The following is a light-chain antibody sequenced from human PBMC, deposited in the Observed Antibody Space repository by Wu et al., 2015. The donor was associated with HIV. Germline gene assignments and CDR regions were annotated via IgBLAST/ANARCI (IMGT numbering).Light chain of an antibody. CDR2: AAS. V-gene: IGKV1-39*01. CDR1: QSISSY. CDR3: QQSYSTPPGLT. Sequence: DIQMTQSPSSLSASVGDRVTITCRASQSISSYLSWYQQKPGKAPKLLIYAASSLQSGVPSRFSGSGSGTDFTLTISSLQPEDFATYYCQQSYSTPPGLTFGGGTKVEIK. J-gene: IGKJ4*01.